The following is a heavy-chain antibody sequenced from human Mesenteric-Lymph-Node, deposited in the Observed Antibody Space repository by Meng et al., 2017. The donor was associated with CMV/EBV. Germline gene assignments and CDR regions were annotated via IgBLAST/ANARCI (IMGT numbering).Heavy chain of an antibody. D-gene: IGHD3-9*01. Sequence: VHFHQWGAGLLKPSETLSVTCAVYGGSFSGYYWNWIRQSPEKGLEWIGEINHSGSTTYNPSFTSRIIISVDTSTNQISLNMSSVTAADTAVYYCARGSSYDILTGYFDYWGQGALVTVSS. CDR1: GGSFSGYY. CDR2: INHSGST. J-gene: IGHJ4*02. V-gene: IGHV4-34*01. CDR3: ARGSSYDILTGYFDY.